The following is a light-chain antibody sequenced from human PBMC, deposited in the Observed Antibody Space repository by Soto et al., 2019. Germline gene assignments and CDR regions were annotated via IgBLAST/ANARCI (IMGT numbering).Light chain of an antibody. V-gene: IGLV2-18*02. CDR2: EVT. CDR1: SSDVGSYNR. J-gene: IGLJ3*02. CDR3: ISYTSRNALV. Sequence: QSVLTQPPSVSGSAGQSVTISCIGTSSDVGSYNRVSWYQQSPGTAPKLIIYEVTNRPSGVADRFSGSKSGNTASLTISGLQAEDEADYYCISYTSRNALVFGGGTKLTVL.